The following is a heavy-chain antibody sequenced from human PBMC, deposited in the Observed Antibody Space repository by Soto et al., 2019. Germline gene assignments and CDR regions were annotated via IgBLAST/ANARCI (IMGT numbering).Heavy chain of an antibody. Sequence: QVQLVESGGGVVQPGRSLRLSCAASGFTFSSYGMHWVRQAPGKGLEWVAVISYDGSNKYYADSVKGRFTISRDNSKNTLYLQMHSLRAEDTAVFYCAKDRGTYSMDVWGQGTTVTVSS. CDR2: ISYDGSNK. CDR1: GFTFSSYG. J-gene: IGHJ6*02. V-gene: IGHV3-30*18. D-gene: IGHD3-10*01. CDR3: AKDRGTYSMDV.